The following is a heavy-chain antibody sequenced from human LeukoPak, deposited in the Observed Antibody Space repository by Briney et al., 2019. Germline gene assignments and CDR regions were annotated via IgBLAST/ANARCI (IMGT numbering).Heavy chain of an antibody. CDR1: DDSISRYY. V-gene: IGHV4-59*01. CDR3: ARNAQTQGGLVYTYGHWYFAL. Sequence: SETLSLSCNVSDDSISRYYWIWIRQPPGRGLEWIGQVYHSGYTDYNPSLQSRVTMSVDTSKNQFSLKLTSVTAADTAVYYCARNAQTQGGLVYTYGHWYFALWGRGTLVTVSS. CDR2: VYHSGYT. J-gene: IGHJ2*01. D-gene: IGHD5-18*01.